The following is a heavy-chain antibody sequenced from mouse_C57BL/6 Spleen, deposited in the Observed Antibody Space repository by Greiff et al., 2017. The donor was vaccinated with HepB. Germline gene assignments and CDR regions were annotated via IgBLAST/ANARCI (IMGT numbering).Heavy chain of an antibody. Sequence: EVQLQQSGPELVKPGASVKISCKASGYSFTGYYMNWVKQSPEKSLEWIGEINPSTGGTTYNQKFKAKATLTVDKSSSTAYMQLKSLTSEDSAVYYCARSLYDYDWEGTYAMDYWGQGTSVTVSS. CDR3: ARSLYDYDWEGTYAMDY. J-gene: IGHJ4*01. V-gene: IGHV1-42*01. CDR2: INPSTGGT. CDR1: GYSFTGYY. D-gene: IGHD2-4*01.